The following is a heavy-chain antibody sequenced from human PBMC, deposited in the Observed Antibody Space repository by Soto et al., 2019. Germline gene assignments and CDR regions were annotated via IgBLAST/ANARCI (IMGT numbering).Heavy chain of an antibody. CDR3: AAGGTRWLHSPFDY. CDR2: FDPEDGET. J-gene: IGHJ4*02. CDR1: GHTLTELS. D-gene: IGHD1-1*01. V-gene: IGHV1-24*01. Sequence: QVQLVQSGAEVKKPGASVKVSCKVSGHTLTELSMHWVRQAPGRGLEWMGGFDPEDGETISAQKFQGRVTMTEDTPTDSTYMELTSLRSEDTAVYYCAAGGTRWLHSPFDYWGQGPLVTISS.